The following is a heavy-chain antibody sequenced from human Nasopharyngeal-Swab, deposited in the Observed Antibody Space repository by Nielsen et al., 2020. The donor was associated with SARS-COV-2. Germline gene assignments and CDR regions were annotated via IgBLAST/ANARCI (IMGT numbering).Heavy chain of an antibody. D-gene: IGHD5-12*01. CDR3: ARGFIVATIFHYYYYMDV. J-gene: IGHJ6*03. CDR2: MNPNSGNT. CDR1: GYTFTSYD. V-gene: IGHV1-8*01. Sequence: ASVKVSCKASGYTFTSYDINWVRQATGRGLEWMGWMNPNSGNTGYAQKFQGRVTMTRNTSISTAYMELSSLRSEDTAVYYCARGFIVATIFHYYYYMDVWGKGTTVTVS.